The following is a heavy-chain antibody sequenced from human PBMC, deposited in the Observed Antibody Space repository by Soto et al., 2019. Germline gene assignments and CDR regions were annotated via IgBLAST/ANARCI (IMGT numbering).Heavy chain of an antibody. V-gene: IGHV3-23*01. Sequence: GGSLRLSCAASGFTFSSYAMSWVRQDPGKGLEWVSGISGAGDSTYYADSVKGRFTISRDNSKNTLYVQMNSLRADDTAVYYCAMGYIYAPFDPWGQGTLVTVSS. CDR3: AMGYIYAPFDP. CDR2: ISGAGDST. CDR1: GFTFSSYA. J-gene: IGHJ5*02. D-gene: IGHD5-18*01.